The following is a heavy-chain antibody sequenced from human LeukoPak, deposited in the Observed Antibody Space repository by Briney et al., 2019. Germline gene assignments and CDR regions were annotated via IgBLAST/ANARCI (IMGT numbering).Heavy chain of an antibody. V-gene: IGHV4-4*07. CDR2: FYSSGST. Sequence: SETLSLTCTVSGGSIGTYFWSWIRQPAGKGLEFIGHFYSSGSTNYNPSLKSRVSISVDTSKNQFSLEVTSVTAADTAVYYCATDFGDSSGWYRFWGQGTLVAVSS. CDR3: ATDFGDSSGWYRF. J-gene: IGHJ4*02. D-gene: IGHD6-19*01. CDR1: GGSIGTYF.